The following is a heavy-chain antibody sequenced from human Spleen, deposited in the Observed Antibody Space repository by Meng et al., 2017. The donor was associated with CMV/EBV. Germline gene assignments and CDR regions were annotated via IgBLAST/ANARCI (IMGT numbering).Heavy chain of an antibody. Sequence: GGSLRLSCKASGYTFTGYYMHWVRQAHGKGLEWVGGFDPDEGKTIYAEKFQGRVTMTEDTSTDTAYMELSSLNSEDTAVYYCATVSQGTVAKNPEAYYYYAMDVWGQGTTVTVSS. J-gene: IGHJ6*02. CDR3: ATVSQGTVAKNPEAYYYYAMDV. D-gene: IGHD1-14*01. V-gene: IGHV1-69-2*01. CDR1: GYTFTGYY. CDR2: FDPDEGKT.